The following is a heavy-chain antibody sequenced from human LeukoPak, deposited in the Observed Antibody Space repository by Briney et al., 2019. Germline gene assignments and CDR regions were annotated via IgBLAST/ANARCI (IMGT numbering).Heavy chain of an antibody. CDR2: IKQDGSET. CDR1: GFTFNKYW. D-gene: IGHD2-21*02. CDR3: ARDDIVLVTAKDAFDI. V-gene: IGHV3-7*01. Sequence: PGGSLRLSCVASGFTFNKYWMSWVRQAPGKGLEWVANIKQDGSETSYVDSVKGRFTISRDNAKNSVYLQMNSVRAEDTAMYYCARDDIVLVTAKDAFDIWGQGTKVTVSS. J-gene: IGHJ3*02.